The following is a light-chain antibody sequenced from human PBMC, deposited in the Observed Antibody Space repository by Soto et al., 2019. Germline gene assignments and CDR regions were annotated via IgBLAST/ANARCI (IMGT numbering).Light chain of an antibody. V-gene: IGKV1-39*01. CDR1: QSISSY. CDR3: QQRYSTPWT. J-gene: IGKJ1*01. CDR2: AAS. Sequence: DIQMTQSPSSLSASVGDRVTITCRASQSISSYLNWYQQKPGKAPKLLIYAASSLQSGVPSRVSGSGSVTDFTLTISSLQPEYFATYYCQQRYSTPWTFGQGTKVEIK.